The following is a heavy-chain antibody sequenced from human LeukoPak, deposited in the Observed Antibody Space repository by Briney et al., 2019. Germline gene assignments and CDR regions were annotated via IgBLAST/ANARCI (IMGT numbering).Heavy chain of an antibody. Sequence: SETLCLTCTVPGGSISSYYWSWIRQPPGKGLECIWYIYYIGSTNYNPYLKSRVTISVDTSKNQFSLKLSSVTAADTAVYYCARLPARGYYGSGSYYYYYHGMDVWGQGTTVTVSS. CDR3: ARLPARGYYGSGSYYYYYHGMDV. V-gene: IGHV4-59*08. D-gene: IGHD3-10*01. CDR2: IYYIGST. CDR1: GGSISSYY. J-gene: IGHJ6*02.